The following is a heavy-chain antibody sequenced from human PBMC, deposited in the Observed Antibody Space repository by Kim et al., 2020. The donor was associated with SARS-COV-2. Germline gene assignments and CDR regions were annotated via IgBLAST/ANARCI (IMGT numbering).Heavy chain of an antibody. Sequence: ASVKVSCKASGYSFTTYAINWVRQAPGQGLEWMGWISPKTGKPRYVQGFTGRFVFSSDTSVSTAYLQINTLKAEDTAIYFCARSYSGDDEAADYWGQGTLVSVSS. V-gene: IGHV7-4-1*02. D-gene: IGHD5-12*01. J-gene: IGHJ4*02. CDR2: ISPKTGKP. CDR1: GYSFTTYA. CDR3: ARSYSGDDEAADY.